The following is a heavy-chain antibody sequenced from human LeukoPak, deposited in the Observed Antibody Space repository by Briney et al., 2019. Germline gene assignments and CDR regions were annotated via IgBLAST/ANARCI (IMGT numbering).Heavy chain of an antibody. J-gene: IGHJ5*02. CDR3: ARGPLSWFDP. CDR2: IYYSGST. Sequence: SETLSLTCTVSGGSISSSSYYWGWIRQPPGKGLEWIGSIYYSGSTYYNPSLKSRVTISVDTSKNQFSLKLNSVTAADTAVYYCARGPLSWFDPWGQGTLVTVS. V-gene: IGHV4-39*07. CDR1: GGSISSSSYY.